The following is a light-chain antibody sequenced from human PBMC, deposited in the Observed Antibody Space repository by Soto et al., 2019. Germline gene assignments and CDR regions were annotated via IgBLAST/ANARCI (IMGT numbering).Light chain of an antibody. J-gene: IGKJ3*01. Sequence: EIVMTQSPATLSVSPGERATLSCRASQSVSSNLAWYQQKPGQAPRLLIYGASTRATGIPARFSGSGSGTEFTLTLSSLQSEDFAVYYCQQYNNWPFFTFGPGTKVDIK. CDR1: QSVSSN. CDR3: QQYNNWPFFT. CDR2: GAS. V-gene: IGKV3-15*01.